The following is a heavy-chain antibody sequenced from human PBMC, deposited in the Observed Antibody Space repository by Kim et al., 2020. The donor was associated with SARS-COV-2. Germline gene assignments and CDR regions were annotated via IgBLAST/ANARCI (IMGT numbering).Heavy chain of an antibody. CDR3: ARGTLYYDSSDY. D-gene: IGHD3-22*01. Sequence: SYADSVKARFTISRDNAKNTLYLQMNSLRAEDTAVYYCARGTLYYDSSDYWGQGTLVTVSS. J-gene: IGHJ4*02. V-gene: IGHV3-74*01.